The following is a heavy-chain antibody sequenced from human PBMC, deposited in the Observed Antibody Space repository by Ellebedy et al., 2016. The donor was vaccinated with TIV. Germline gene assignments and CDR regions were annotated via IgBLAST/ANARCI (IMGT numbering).Heavy chain of an antibody. J-gene: IGHJ5*02. Sequence: SETLSLTCTVSGGSISSYYWSWIRQPPGKGLEWIGYIYTSGSTNYNPSLKSRVTMSVDTSKNQFSLKLSSVTAADTAVYYCARDLFRFDPWGQGTLVTVSS. CDR2: IYTSGST. D-gene: IGHD3-3*01. V-gene: IGHV4-4*08. CDR1: GGSISSYY. CDR3: ARDLFRFDP.